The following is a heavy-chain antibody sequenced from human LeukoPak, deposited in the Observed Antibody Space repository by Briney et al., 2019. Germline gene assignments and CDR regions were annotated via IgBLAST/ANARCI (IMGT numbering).Heavy chain of an antibody. CDR3: ARPRATIVVDDGYDI. D-gene: IGHD3-22*01. J-gene: IGHJ3*02. Sequence: GASVKVSCKASGYTFTGYYMHWLRQAPGHGLEWMGRINPNSGGTTYAQDFQGRVTMTRDTSISTAYMELSGLTSDDTAVYHCARPRATIVVDDGYDIWGQGTMVTVSS. CDR1: GYTFTGYY. CDR2: INPNSGGT. V-gene: IGHV1-2*06.